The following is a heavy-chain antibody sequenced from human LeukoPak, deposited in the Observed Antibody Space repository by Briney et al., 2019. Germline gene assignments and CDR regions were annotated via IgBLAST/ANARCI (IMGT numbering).Heavy chain of an antibody. CDR3: ARDQVGTTTTFDY. CDR2: IIPILGIA. D-gene: IGHD1-7*01. CDR1: GGTFSSYA. V-gene: IGHV1-69*04. J-gene: IGHJ4*02. Sequence: SVKVSCKASGGTFSSYAISWVRQAPGQGLEWMGRIIPILGIANYAQKFQGRVTMTTDTSTSTAYMELRSLRSDDTAVYYCARDQVGTTTTFDYWGQGTLVTVSS.